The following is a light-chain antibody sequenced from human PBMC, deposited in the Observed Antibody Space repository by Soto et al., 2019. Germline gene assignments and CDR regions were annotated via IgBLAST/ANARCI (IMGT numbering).Light chain of an antibody. Sequence: DLQMTQSPSSLSASVGDRVTITCRASQSISSYLNWYQQKPGKAPKLLIYAASSLQSGVPSRFSGSGSGTDFTLTISSLHPEDFATYYCQPSYSTPYTFGQGTKLEIK. CDR3: QPSYSTPYT. CDR1: QSISSY. CDR2: AAS. J-gene: IGKJ2*01. V-gene: IGKV1-39*01.